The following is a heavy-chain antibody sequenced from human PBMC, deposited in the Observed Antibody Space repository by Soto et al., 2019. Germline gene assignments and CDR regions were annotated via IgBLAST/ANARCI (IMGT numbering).Heavy chain of an antibody. CDR2: MNPNSGNT. CDR3: VRMASSGTLNWFDP. D-gene: IGHD1-1*01. V-gene: IGHV1-8*01. CDR1: ESPFMNYD. Sequence: GSVKVCCKASESPFMNYDVSLVRQATGQGLEWMGWMNPNSGNTGYALKFQGRVSMTRNTSIYTVYLELSSLASDDTAVYYRVRMASSGTLNWFDPWGQGTMVTVSS. J-gene: IGHJ5*02.